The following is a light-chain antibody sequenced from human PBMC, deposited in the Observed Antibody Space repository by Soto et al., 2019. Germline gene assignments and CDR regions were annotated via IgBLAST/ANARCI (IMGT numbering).Light chain of an antibody. CDR1: SSDDGGFHY. CDR2: EVT. V-gene: IGLV2-14*01. CDR3: AAWDDRLDVYV. Sequence: QSVLTQQASVSGSPGQSLTISCTGTSSDDGGFHYVSWYQQHPGKAPKLIIYEVTNRPSGVSDRFSGSNSDNTASLTISGLQAEDEADYYCAAWDDRLDVYVFGTGTKV. J-gene: IGLJ1*01.